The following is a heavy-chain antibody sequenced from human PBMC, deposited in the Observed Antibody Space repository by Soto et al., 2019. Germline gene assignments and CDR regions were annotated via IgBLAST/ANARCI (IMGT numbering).Heavy chain of an antibody. D-gene: IGHD6-13*01. CDR1: GFTFSSYA. CDR2: ISYDGSNK. J-gene: IGHJ5*02. CDR3: ARDWGSSSWYWFDP. Sequence: GGSLRLSCAASGFTFSSYAMHWVRQAPGKGLEWVAVISYDGSNKYYADSVKGRFTISRDNSKNTLYLQMNSLRAEDTAVYYCARDWGSSSWYWFDPWGQGTLVTVSS. V-gene: IGHV3-30-3*01.